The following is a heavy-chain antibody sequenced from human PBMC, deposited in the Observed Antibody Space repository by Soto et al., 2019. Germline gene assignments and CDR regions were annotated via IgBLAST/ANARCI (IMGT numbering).Heavy chain of an antibody. CDR2: INHSGST. J-gene: IGHJ5*02. CDR1: GGSISSGGYS. V-gene: IGHV4-30-2*01. CDR3: ARGRAFRYNWFDP. Sequence: PSETLSLTCAVSGGSISSGGYSRSWIRQPPGKGLEWIGEINHSGSTNYNPSLKSRVNISVDTSKNQFSLKLSSVNAADTAVYYCARGRAFRYNWFDPWGQRTLVTV.